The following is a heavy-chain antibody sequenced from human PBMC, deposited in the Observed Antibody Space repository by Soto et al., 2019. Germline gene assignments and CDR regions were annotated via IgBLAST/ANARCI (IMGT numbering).Heavy chain of an antibody. CDR2: INHSGST. CDR3: ARGGGYSYGYYYYYYMDV. V-gene: IGHV4-34*01. J-gene: IGHJ6*03. Sequence: QVQLQQWGAGLLKPSETLSLTCAVYGESFSGYYWSWIRQPPGKGLEWIGEINHSGSTNYNPSLKSRVTISVDTSKNQFSLKLSSVTAADTAVYYCARGGGYSYGYYYYYYMDVWGKGTTVTVSS. D-gene: IGHD5-18*01. CDR1: GESFSGYY.